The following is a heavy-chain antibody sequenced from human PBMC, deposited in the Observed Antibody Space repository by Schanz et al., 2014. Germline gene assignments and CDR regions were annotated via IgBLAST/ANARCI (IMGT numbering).Heavy chain of an antibody. V-gene: IGHV3-11*01. CDR1: GFIFNDYY. CDR2: ISRDGTTS. D-gene: IGHD1-26*01. Sequence: QVQLVESGGGLVKPGGSLRLSCAASGFIFNDYYMNWIRQAPGKGLEWLSYISRDGTTSYYADSVKGRFTVSRDNAKTSLARQMTSLRAEYRVLFYFARETLNWEAFEIGGQGTVATFPS. J-gene: IGHJ3*02. CDR3: ARETLNWEAFEI.